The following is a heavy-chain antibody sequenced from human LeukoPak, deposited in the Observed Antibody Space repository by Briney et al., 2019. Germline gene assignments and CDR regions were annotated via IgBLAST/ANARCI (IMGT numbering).Heavy chain of an antibody. V-gene: IGHV3-7*01. CDR2: IKQDGSEK. CDR3: ARSRIAAAGTWFDY. D-gene: IGHD6-13*01. J-gene: IGHJ4*02. CDR1: GFTFSSYW. Sequence: GGSLRLSCAASGFTFSSYWMSWVRQAPGKGLEWVANIKQDGSEKYYVDSVKGRFTISRDNAKNSLYLQMNSLRAEDTAVYYCARSRIAAAGTWFDYWGQGTLVTVSS.